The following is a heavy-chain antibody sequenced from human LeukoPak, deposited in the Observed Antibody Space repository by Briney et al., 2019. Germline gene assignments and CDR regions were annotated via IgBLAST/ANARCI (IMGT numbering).Heavy chain of an antibody. D-gene: IGHD5-12*01. CDR2: VTSRSSHI. Sequence: PGGSLRLSCATSGFSFTDYPMNWVRQAPGKGLGWVSSVTSRSSHIYYADSVRGRFTISRDNAKKSLYLQMNSLRAEDTAVYYCARAGGIESAFDWGQGTLVTVSS. CDR3: ARAGGIESAFD. J-gene: IGHJ4*02. CDR1: GFSFTDYP. V-gene: IGHV3-21*01.